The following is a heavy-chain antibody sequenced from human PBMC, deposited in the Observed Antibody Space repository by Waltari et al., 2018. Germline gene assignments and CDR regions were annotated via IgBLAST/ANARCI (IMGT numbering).Heavy chain of an antibody. V-gene: IGHV3-7*01. CDR2: IKGDGSAI. J-gene: IGHJ4*02. CDR3: ATVRY. Sequence: EVQVVESGGDLVRPGGSLRLSCVASGFNFGNYWMNGVRQIPGKGVGWVEKIKGDGSAILYADSVKGRFTISRDNARNTLYVEMNNLRVEDTAVYFCATVRYWGQGTLVTVSS. CDR1: GFNFGNYW.